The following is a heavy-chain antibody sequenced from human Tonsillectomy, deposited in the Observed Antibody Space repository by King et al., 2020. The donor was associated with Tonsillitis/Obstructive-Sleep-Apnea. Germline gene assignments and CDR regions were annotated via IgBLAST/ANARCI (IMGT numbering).Heavy chain of an antibody. CDR1: GFTFSTYA. D-gene: IGHD3-10*01. CDR3: AKISSWEFLRYLDY. Sequence: VQLVESGGLLLQPGGSLRLSCAASGFTFSTYAMSWVRQAPGKGLEWVSSISGSGATTYYADSAKGRFTISRDNSKNTLYLQMNTLRAEDTAIYYCAKISSWEFLRYLDYWGQGTLVTVYS. CDR2: ISGSGATT. J-gene: IGHJ4*02. V-gene: IGHV3-23*04.